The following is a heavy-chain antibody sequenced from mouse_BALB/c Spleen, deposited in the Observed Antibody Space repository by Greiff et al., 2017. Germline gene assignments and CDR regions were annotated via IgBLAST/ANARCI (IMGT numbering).Heavy chain of an antibody. CDR2: IYPGDGDT. CDR3: ARGYYGYRYFDV. J-gene: IGHJ1*01. V-gene: IGHV1-80*01. D-gene: IGHD1-1*01. Sequence: VQLVESGAELVRPGSSVKISCKASGYAFSSYWMNWVKQRPGQGLEWIGQIYPGDGDTNYNGKFKGKATLTADKSSSTAYMQLSSLTSEDSAVYFCARGYYGYRYFDVWGAGTTVTVSS. CDR1: GYAFSSYW.